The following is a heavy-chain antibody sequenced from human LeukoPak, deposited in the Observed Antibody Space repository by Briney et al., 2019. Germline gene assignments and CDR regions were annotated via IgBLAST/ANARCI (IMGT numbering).Heavy chain of an antibody. J-gene: IGHJ6*02. CDR2: INHSGST. CDR3: ARRTSPYYYYGMDV. CDR1: GGAFSGYY. V-gene: IGHV4-34*01. Sequence: PPETLSLTCAVYGGAFSGYYWSWIRQPPGKGLEWIGEINHSGSTNYNPSFKSRVTISVDTSKNQFSLKLSSVTAADTAVYYCARRTSPYYYYGMDVWGQGTTVTVSS.